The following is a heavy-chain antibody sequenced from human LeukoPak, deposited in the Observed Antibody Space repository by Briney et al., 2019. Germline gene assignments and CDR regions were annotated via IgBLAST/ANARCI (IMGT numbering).Heavy chain of an antibody. CDR3: AKDYEPLVGVHRWGDWFDP. V-gene: IGHV3-23*01. Sequence: GGSLRLSCAASGFTFSSYAMSWVLQAPGKGLEWVSGISGGGGRIYYADSVKGRFTISRDNSKNTLYLQMNSLRAEDTAVYYCAKDYEPLVGVHRWGDWFDPWGQGTLVTVSS. J-gene: IGHJ5*02. D-gene: IGHD1-26*01. CDR1: GFTFSSYA. CDR2: ISGGGGRI.